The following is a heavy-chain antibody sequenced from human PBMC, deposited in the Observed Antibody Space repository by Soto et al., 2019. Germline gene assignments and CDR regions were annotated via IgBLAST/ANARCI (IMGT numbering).Heavy chain of an antibody. CDR2: IWYDGSNK. CDR1: GFTFSSYG. Sequence: QVQLVESGGGVVQPGRSLRLSCAASGFTFSSYGMHWVRQAPGKGLEWVAVIWYDGSNKYYADSVKGRFTISRDNSKNTLYLQMNSLRAEDTAVYYCARDEKDCSGGXCYYYYYYGMDVWGQGTTVTVSS. V-gene: IGHV3-33*01. J-gene: IGHJ6*02. CDR3: ARDEKDCSGGXCYYYYYYGMDV. D-gene: IGHD2-15*01.